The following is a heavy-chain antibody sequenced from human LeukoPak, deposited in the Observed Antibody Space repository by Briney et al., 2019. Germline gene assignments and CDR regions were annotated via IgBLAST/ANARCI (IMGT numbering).Heavy chain of an antibody. CDR3: AKAAAGSYDILTGYYTRISDY. V-gene: IGHV3-23*01. J-gene: IGHJ4*02. Sequence: GGSLRLSCAASGFTFSSYAMSWVRQAPGKGLEWVSAISGNGGSAYYADSVKGRFTISRDNSKNTLYLQMNSLRAEDTAVYYCAKAAAGSYDILTGYYTRISDYWGQGTLVTVSS. D-gene: IGHD3-9*01. CDR1: GFTFSSYA. CDR2: ISGNGGSA.